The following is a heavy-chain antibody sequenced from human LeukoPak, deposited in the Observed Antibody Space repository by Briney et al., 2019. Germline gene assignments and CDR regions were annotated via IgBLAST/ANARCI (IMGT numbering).Heavy chain of an antibody. CDR1: GFTFSSYS. CDR2: ISSSSTHI. D-gene: IGHD2-15*01. Sequence: GGSLRLSCAASGFTFSSYSMNWVRQAPGKGLEWVSSISSSSTHIYYADSVRGRFTISRDNAKNSLYLQMNSLRAEDTAVYYCARIYSTTPPYYMDVWGKGTTVTVSS. CDR3: ARIYSTTPPYYMDV. J-gene: IGHJ6*03. V-gene: IGHV3-21*01.